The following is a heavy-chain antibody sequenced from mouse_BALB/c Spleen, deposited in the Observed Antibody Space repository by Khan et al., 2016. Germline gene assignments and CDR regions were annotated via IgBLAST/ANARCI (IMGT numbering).Heavy chain of an antibody. D-gene: IGHD2-4*01. V-gene: IGHV2-6-7*01. CDR1: GFSLTGLS. CDR2: ICGVGSP. Sequence: VQLVESGPGLVAPSQSLSITCTVSGFSLTGLSVNWVRQPPGKALEWLGMICGVGSPAYNSGLQSRLSFSKDASTSQVFLKMNSLQTDDTARYFCASYYDYDGGFAYWGQGTLVTVSA. CDR3: ASYYDYDGGFAY. J-gene: IGHJ3*01.